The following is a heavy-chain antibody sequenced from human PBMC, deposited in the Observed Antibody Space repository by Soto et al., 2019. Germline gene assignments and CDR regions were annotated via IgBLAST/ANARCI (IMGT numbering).Heavy chain of an antibody. Sequence: QLQLQESGPGLVQPSETLSLTCAVSGDSITTATYWGWIRQPPGKGLQWIGSIYHTGTTYYTPSLESRVFISVDSSKNQFSLKLNSVTAADTAVYYCARLQSTFGSGTYYIDYWGQGTLVTVSS. CDR3: ARLQSTFGSGTYYIDY. J-gene: IGHJ4*02. CDR2: IYHTGTT. CDR1: GDSITTATY. D-gene: IGHD3-10*01. V-gene: IGHV4-39*01.